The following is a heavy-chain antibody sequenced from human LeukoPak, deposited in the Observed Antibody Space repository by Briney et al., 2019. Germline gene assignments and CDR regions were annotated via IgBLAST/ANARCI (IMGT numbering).Heavy chain of an antibody. CDR3: AREGGETSQFYSGG. CDR1: RGSIINTNYY. D-gene: IGHD3-10*01. CDR2: IYYTGTT. J-gene: IGHJ4*02. V-gene: IGHV4-39*07. Sequence: SETLSLTCTVSRGSIINTNYYWVWVRQTPGKGLEWIGSIYYTGTTYYNPSLKSRVTISVDTTNNQFSLQLSSVTAADTAVYCAREGGETSQFYSGGWGQGTLVSVSS.